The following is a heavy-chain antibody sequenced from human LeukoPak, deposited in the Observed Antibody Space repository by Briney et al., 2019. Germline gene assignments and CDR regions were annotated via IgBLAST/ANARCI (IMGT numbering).Heavy chain of an antibody. CDR1: GFTFSSYA. V-gene: IGHV3-23*01. J-gene: IGHJ4*02. CDR2: ISGSGGST. D-gene: IGHD2-2*01. CDR3: AITVVPAAMLGY. Sequence: PGGSLRLSCAASGFTFSSYAMSWVRQAPGKGLEWASAISGSGGSTYYADSVKGRFTISRDNSKNTLYLQMNSLRAEDTAVYYCAITVVPAAMLGYWGQGTLVTVSS.